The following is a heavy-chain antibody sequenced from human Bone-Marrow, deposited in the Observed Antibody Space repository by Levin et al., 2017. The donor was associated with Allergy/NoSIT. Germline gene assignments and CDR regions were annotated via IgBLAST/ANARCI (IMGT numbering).Heavy chain of an antibody. CDR1: GGSISSGDYY. V-gene: IGHV4-30-4*01. CDR2: IYYSGST. J-gene: IGHJ4*02. CDR3: ARYCSGGSCSHFDY. Sequence: SQTLSLTCTVSGGSISSGDYYWSWIRQPPGKGLEWIGYIYYSGSTYYNPSLKSRVTISVDTSKNQFSLKLSSVTAADTAVYYCARYCSGGSCSHFDYWGQGTLVTVSS. D-gene: IGHD2-15*01.